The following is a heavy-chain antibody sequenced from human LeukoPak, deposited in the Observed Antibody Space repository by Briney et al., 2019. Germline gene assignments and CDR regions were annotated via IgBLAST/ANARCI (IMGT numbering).Heavy chain of an antibody. CDR1: GGSISSGGYY. J-gene: IGHJ3*02. V-gene: IGHV4-31*03. Sequence: SGTLSLTCTVSGGSISSGGYYWSWIRQHPGKGLEWIGYIYYSGSTYYNPSLKSRVTISVDTSKNQFSLKLSSVTAADTAVYYCARNPNYYDSSGYCAFDIWGQGTMVTVSS. D-gene: IGHD3-22*01. CDR3: ARNPNYYDSSGYCAFDI. CDR2: IYYSGST.